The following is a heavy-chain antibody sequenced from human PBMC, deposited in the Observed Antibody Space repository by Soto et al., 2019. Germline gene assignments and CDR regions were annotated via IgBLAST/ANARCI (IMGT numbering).Heavy chain of an antibody. V-gene: IGHV4-39*01. CDR1: GGSISSSSYY. Sequence: SETLSLTCTVSGGSISSSSYYWGWIRQPPGKGLEWIGSIYYSGSTYYNPSLKSRVTISVDTSKNQFSLKLSSVTAADTAVYYCARYLRGYSGYDHHWAYYYYGMDVWGQGTTVTVSS. J-gene: IGHJ6*02. CDR2: IYYSGST. CDR3: ARYLRGYSGYDHHWAYYYYGMDV. D-gene: IGHD5-12*01.